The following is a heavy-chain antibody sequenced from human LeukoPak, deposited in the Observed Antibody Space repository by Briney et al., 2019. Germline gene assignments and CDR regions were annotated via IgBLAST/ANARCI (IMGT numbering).Heavy chain of an antibody. D-gene: IGHD2-15*01. Sequence: ASVKVSCKASGGTFSSYAISWVRQAPGQGLEWMGGIIPIFGTANYAQKFQGRVTITADESTSTAYMELRSLRSDDTAVYYCARASPMSRGGNTWFDPWGQGTLVTVSS. CDR1: GGTFSSYA. CDR2: IIPIFGTA. V-gene: IGHV1-69*13. J-gene: IGHJ5*02. CDR3: ARASPMSRGGNTWFDP.